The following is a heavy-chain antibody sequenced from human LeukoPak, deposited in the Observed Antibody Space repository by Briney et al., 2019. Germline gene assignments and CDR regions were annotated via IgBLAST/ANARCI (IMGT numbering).Heavy chain of an antibody. CDR2: IDPASGGT. Sequence: GASVKVSCKTSGYTFSAHYLHWVRQAPGQRPEWVGRIDPASGGTYYAQKFQGRVTVTRDTSTTTVDMELSGLRSDDTAVYYCARVPGPYTTSRFDFWGQGTLVTVSS. CDR3: ARVPGPYTTSRFDF. V-gene: IGHV1-2*02. D-gene: IGHD2-2*02. J-gene: IGHJ4*02. CDR1: GYTFSAHY.